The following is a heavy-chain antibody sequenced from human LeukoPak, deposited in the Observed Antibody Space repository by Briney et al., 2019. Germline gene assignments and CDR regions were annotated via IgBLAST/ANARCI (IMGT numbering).Heavy chain of an antibody. V-gene: IGHV3-23*01. CDR1: GFTFSSDA. J-gene: IGHJ5*02. CDR3: ANKPAGFDP. CDR2: ISGSGDGT. D-gene: IGHD1-14*01. Sequence: GGSLRLSCAASGFTFSSDAMTWVRQAPGKGLEWVSSISGSGDGTYYADSVKGRFTISRDNSKNTLYLQMNSLRAEDTAVYYCANKPAGFDPWGQGTLVTVSS.